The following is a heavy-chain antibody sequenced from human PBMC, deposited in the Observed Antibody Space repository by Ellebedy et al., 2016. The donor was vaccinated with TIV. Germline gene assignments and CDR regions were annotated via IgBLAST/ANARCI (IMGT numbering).Heavy chain of an antibody. CDR3: ARHQPPDSGSYGCFGY. CDR1: GFTFSSYA. V-gene: IGHV3-30-3*01. Sequence: PGGSLRLSCAASGFTFSSYAMHWVRQAPGKGLEWVAVISYDGSNKYYADSVKGRFTISRDNSKNTLYLQMNSLRAEDTAVYYCARHQPPDSGSYGCFGYWGQGTLVTVSS. CDR2: ISYDGSNK. D-gene: IGHD1-26*01. J-gene: IGHJ4*02.